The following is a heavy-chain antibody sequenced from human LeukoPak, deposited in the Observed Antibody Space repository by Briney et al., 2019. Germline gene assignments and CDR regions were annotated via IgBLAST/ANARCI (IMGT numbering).Heavy chain of an antibody. CDR2: IYHSGST. J-gene: IGHJ2*01. V-gene: IGHV4-59*08. CDR3: ARNNGGTYWYFDL. Sequence: SETLSLTCTVSGGSISSYYWSWVRQPPGKGLEWIGYIYHSGSTKYNPSLQGRVTISVDTSKNQFSLKLSSVTAADTAVYYCARNNGGTYWYFDLWGRGTLVTVSS. D-gene: IGHD4-23*01. CDR1: GGSISSYY.